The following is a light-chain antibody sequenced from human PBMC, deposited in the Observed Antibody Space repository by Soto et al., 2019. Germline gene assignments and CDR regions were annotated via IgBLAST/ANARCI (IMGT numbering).Light chain of an antibody. CDR2: EVS. V-gene: IGLV2-8*01. J-gene: IGLJ3*02. Sequence: QSALTQPPSASGSPGQSVTISCTGTSTDVAIYNYVSWYQQHPGKAPKLMIYEVSKRPSGVPDRFSGSKSGNTASLTVSGLQTEDEADYYCSSSAGSNRAVFGGGTKVTVL. CDR1: STDVAIYNY. CDR3: SSSAGSNRAV.